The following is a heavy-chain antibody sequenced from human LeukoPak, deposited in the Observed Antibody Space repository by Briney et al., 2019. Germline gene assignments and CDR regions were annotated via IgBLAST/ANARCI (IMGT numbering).Heavy chain of an antibody. J-gene: IGHJ4*02. CDR1: GGTSSSYA. Sequence: GASVKVSCKASGGTSSSYAISWVRQAPGQGLEWMGGIIPIFGTANYAQKFQGRVTITTDESTSTAYMELSSLRSEDTAVYYCAREERMVRGVIGGWGQGTLVTVSS. CDR2: IIPIFGTA. V-gene: IGHV1-69*05. CDR3: AREERMVRGVIGG. D-gene: IGHD3-10*01.